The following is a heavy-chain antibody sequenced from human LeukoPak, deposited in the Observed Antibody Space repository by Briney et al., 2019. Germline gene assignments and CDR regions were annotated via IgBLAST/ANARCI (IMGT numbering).Heavy chain of an antibody. CDR3: ARTYSSSSLFYFDY. CDR1: GGSISSGGYY. CDR2: IYDSGNT. J-gene: IGHJ4*02. D-gene: IGHD6-13*01. Sequence: PSQTLSLTCTVSGGSISSGGYYWSWIRQPPGKGLEWIGYIYDSGNTNYNPSLKTRVTISKDTPKNQFSLRLTSVTAADTAVYYCARTYSSSSLFYFDYWGQGTLVTVSS. V-gene: IGHV4-61*08.